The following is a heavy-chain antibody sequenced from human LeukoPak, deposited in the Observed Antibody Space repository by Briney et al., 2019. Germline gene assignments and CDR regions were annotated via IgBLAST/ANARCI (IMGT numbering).Heavy chain of an antibody. CDR2: INDSGGGT. Sequence: PGGSLRLSRAASGFTFSTYAMSWVRQAPGKGLEWVSGINDSGGGTYYADSVKGRFTISRDNSKNTLYLQMNSLRAEDTAVYYCSKAPYYVLPCFDSWGQGTLVTVSS. D-gene: IGHD3-10*02. J-gene: IGHJ4*02. CDR3: SKAPYYVLPCFDS. V-gene: IGHV3-23*01. CDR1: GFTFSTYA.